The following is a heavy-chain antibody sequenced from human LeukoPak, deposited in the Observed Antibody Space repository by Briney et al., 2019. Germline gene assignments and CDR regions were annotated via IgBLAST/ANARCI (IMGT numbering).Heavy chain of an antibody. D-gene: IGHD3-22*01. Sequence: LTCAVYGGSFSGYYWSWIRQPPGKGLEWIGXXNHSGSTNYNPSLKSRVTISADTSKNQFSLKLSSVTAADTAVYYCARGLKGYYYDSSGYYSYYYGMDVWGQGTTVTVSS. V-gene: IGHV4-34*01. CDR2: XNHSGST. J-gene: IGHJ6*02. CDR3: ARGLKGYYYDSSGYYSYYYGMDV. CDR1: GGSFSGYY.